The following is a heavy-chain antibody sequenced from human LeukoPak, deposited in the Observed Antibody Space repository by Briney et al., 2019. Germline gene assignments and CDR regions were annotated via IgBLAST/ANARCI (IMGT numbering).Heavy chain of an antibody. CDR3: ASGYSYDLFDY. Sequence: SETLSLTCAVSGGSISSSNWWSWVRQPPGKGLGWIGSINYSGNTYYNPSLKSRVTISVDTSKNQFSLKLSSVTAADTAVYYCASGYSYDLFDYWGQGTLVTVSS. CDR1: GGSISSSNW. J-gene: IGHJ4*02. CDR2: INYSGNT. D-gene: IGHD5-18*01. V-gene: IGHV4-4*02.